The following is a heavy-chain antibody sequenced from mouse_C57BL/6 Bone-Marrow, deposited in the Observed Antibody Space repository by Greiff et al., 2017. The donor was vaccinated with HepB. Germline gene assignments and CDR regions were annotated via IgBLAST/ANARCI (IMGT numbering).Heavy chain of an antibody. J-gene: IGHJ1*03. V-gene: IGHV1-22*01. D-gene: IGHD2-2*01. CDR1: GYTFTDYN. Sequence: VQLQQSGPELVKPGASVKMSCKASGYTFTDYNMHWVKQSHGKSLEWIGYINPNNGGTSYNQKFKGKAKLTVNKSSSTAYMELRSLTSEDSAVYYCASYGYDGYFDVWGTGTTVTVSS. CDR2: INPNNGGT. CDR3: ASYGYDGYFDV.